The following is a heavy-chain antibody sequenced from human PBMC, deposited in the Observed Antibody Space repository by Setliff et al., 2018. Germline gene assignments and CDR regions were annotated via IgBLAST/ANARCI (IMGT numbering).Heavy chain of an antibody. J-gene: IGHJ4*02. CDR2: INAGNGNT. Sequence: ASVKVSCKASGYTFTSYAMHWVRQAPGQRLEWMGWINAGNGNTKYSQKFQGRVTITRDTSASTAYMELSSLRSEDTAVYYCATHGGYYYDSSGSFGAYWGQGTRGTSPQ. D-gene: IGHD3-22*01. CDR1: GYTFTSYA. CDR3: ATHGGYYYDSSGSFGAY. V-gene: IGHV1-3*01.